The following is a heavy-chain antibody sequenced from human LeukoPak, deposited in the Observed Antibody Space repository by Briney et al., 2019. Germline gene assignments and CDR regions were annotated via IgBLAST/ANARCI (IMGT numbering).Heavy chain of an antibody. D-gene: IGHD1-26*01. Sequence: GGSMRLSCAASGFTFSSYAMHWVRQTPGKVLEWVAVLWSDGSKKYYADSVKDRFTIPRDNSKHTLYLQMNSLIAEDTAVYYCARGSGSFSGGFDYWGQGTLVTVSS. V-gene: IGHV3-33*01. CDR1: GFTFSSYA. CDR2: LWSDGSKK. CDR3: ARGSGSFSGGFDY. J-gene: IGHJ4*02.